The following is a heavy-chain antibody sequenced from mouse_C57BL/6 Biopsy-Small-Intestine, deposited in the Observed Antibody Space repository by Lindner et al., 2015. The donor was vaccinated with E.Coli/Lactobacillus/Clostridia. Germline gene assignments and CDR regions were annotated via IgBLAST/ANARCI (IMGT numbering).Heavy chain of an antibody. CDR1: GYTFTSYD. D-gene: IGHD1-2*01. CDR2: LNPNSGKT. V-gene: IGHV1-81*01. Sequence: SVKVSCKASGYTFTSYDINWVRQATGQGLEWMGWLNPNSGKTGHALNFQGRVTMTTNTSINTVYMELSSLRSDDTAVYYCTRGDEYGYGTDYWGQGTLVTVSS. J-gene: IGHJ4*01. CDR3: TRGDEYGYGTDY.